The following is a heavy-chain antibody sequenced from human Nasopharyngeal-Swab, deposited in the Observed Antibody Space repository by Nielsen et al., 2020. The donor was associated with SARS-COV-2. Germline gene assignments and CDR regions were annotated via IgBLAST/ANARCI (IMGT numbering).Heavy chain of an antibody. CDR3: ARAGGRYYDSGGYYYLASAFDI. J-gene: IGHJ3*02. CDR1: GFTFSSYA. CDR2: ISYDGSNK. Sequence: GGSLRLSCAASGFTFSSYAMHWVHQAPGKGLEWVAVISYDGSNKYYADSVKGRFTISRDNSKNTLYLQMNSLRAEDTAVYYCARAGGRYYDSGGYYYLASAFDIWGQGTMVTVSS. V-gene: IGHV3-30-3*01. D-gene: IGHD3-22*01.